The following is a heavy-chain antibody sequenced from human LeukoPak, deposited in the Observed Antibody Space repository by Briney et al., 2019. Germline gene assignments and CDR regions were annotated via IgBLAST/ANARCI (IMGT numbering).Heavy chain of an antibody. CDR3: AKDLSSGWYDY. CDR2: ISGSGGST. CDR1: GFTFSSYA. V-gene: IGHV3-23*01. Sequence: GGSLRLSCAASGFTFSSYAVSWVRQAPGKGREWVTAISGSGGSTYYADSVKGRFTISRDNSKNTLYLQMNSLRAEDTAVYYCAKDLSSGWYDYWGQGTLVTVSS. D-gene: IGHD6-19*01. J-gene: IGHJ4*02.